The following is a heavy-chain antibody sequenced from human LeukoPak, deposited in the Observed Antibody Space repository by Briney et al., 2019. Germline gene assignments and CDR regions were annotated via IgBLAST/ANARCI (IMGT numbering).Heavy chain of an antibody. D-gene: IGHD3-3*01. CDR2: INPSGGST. V-gene: IGHV1-46*02. CDR1: GYTFNSYY. CDR3: ARAEWHGMDV. J-gene: IGHJ6*02. Sequence: ASVKVSCKASGYTFNSYYTHWVRQAPGQGLEWMGIINPSGGSTSYAQKFQGRVTMTRDTSTSTVYMELSSLRSEDTAVYYCARAEWHGMDVWGQGTTVTVSS.